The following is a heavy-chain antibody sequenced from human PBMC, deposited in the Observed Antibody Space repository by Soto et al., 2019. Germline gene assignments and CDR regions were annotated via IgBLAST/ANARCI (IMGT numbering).Heavy chain of an antibody. D-gene: IGHD3-3*01. CDR3: ATLPDFWSAPMD. V-gene: IGHV1-24*01. Sequence: GASVKVSCKVSGYTLTELSMHWVRQAPGKGLEWMGGFDPEDGETIYAQKFQGRVTMTEDTSTDTAYMELSSLRSEDTAVYYCATLPDFWSAPMDWGQGTLVTVSS. J-gene: IGHJ4*02. CDR1: GYTLTELS. CDR2: FDPEDGET.